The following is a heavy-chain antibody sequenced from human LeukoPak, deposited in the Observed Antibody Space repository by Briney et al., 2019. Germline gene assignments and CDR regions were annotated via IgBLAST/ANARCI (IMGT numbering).Heavy chain of an antibody. J-gene: IGHJ4*02. CDR1: GFTFSGYE. D-gene: IGHD5-24*01. CDR2: ICGRGKTK. Sequence: QPGGSLRLSCAASGFTFSGYEMNWVRQAPGKSLEWISYICGRGKTKYYADSVKGRFTISRDDAKNFLYLQMNSLRAEDTAVFYCARDVWGDRDGFFAYWGQGTLVTVSS. CDR3: ARDVWGDRDGFFAY. V-gene: IGHV3-48*03.